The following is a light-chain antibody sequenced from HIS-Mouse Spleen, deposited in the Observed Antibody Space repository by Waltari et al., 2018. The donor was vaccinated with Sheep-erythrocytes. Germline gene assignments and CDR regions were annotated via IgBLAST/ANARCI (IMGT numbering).Light chain of an antibody. Sequence: DVVMTQSPLSLPVTLGQPASISCRSSQSLVYSDGNTYLNWFQQRPGQSPRRLIYKVSNRDSGVPDRFSGSGSGTDFTLKISRVEAEDVGVYYCLQDYNYPYTFGQGTKLEIK. V-gene: IGKV2-30*01. J-gene: IGKJ2*01. CDR2: KVS. CDR1: QSLVYSDGNTY. CDR3: LQDYNYPYT.